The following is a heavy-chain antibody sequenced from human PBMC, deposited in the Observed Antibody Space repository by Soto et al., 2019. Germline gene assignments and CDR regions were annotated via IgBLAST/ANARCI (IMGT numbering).Heavy chain of an antibody. V-gene: IGHV4-31*03. D-gene: IGHD3-22*01. CDR2: FYYSGST. CDR3: ARDSSGYGILDS. CDR1: GGSISSGGYY. Sequence: QVQLQESGPGLVNPSQTLSLTCNVSGGSISSGGYYWSWARQHPGKGLEWIGFFYYSGSTYYNPSLKSRVTISVDMSKHQFSLELNSVTAADTDVYDYARDSSGYGILDSWGQETMVAVSS. J-gene: IGHJ4*02.